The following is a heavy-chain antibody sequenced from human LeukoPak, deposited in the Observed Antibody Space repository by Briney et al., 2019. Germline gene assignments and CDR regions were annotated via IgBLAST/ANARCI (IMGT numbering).Heavy chain of an antibody. J-gene: IGHJ5*02. CDR2: INPNGGAI. CDR1: GYTFIGYY. D-gene: IGHD1-1*01. Sequence: APVRVSCKASGYTFIGYYMHWVRQAPGQALEWMGWINPNGGAINYAQKFQGRVTLTRDTSRNTAYMEINRLTSDDTAVYYCVKPSRGPYYWFDLWGQGTLVTVSS. CDR3: VKPSRGPYYWFDL. V-gene: IGHV1-2*02.